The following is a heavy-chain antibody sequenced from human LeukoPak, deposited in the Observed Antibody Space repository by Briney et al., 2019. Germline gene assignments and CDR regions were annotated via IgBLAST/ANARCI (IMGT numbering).Heavy chain of an antibody. V-gene: IGHV1-18*01. J-gene: IGHJ5*02. Sequence: ASVKVSCKASGYTFANYGISWVRQAPGQGLEWMGWITTYNGNTYYAQKLQGRVTMTADTSTSTAYMELRSLRSDDTAVYYCARLSPPIASFCSGGTCYSGGFDPWGQGTLVTVSS. CDR3: ARLSPPIASFCSGGTCYSGGFDP. CDR2: ITTYNGNT. CDR1: GYTFANYG. D-gene: IGHD2-15*01.